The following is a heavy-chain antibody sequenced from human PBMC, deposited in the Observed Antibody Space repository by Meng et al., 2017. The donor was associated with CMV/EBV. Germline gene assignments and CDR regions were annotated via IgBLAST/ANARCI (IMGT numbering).Heavy chain of an antibody. CDR3: ARGVVTGTDY. J-gene: IGHJ4*02. Sequence: LSCAAFGFTFSRYGMNWVRQAPGKGLEWVSSISSSSSYIYYADSVKGRFTISRDNAKNSLYLQMNSLRAEDTAVYYCARGVVTGTDYWGQGTLVTVSS. CDR2: ISSSSSYI. D-gene: IGHD1-14*01. CDR1: GFTFSRYG. V-gene: IGHV3-21*01.